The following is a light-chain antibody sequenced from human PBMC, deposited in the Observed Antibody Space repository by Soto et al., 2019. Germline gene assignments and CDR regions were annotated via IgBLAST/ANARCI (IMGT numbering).Light chain of an antibody. CDR3: RVGERSRDHGV. J-gene: IGLJ3*02. Sequence: SYELTQPPSMSVAPGQTARITCGGNNIGSKSVHWYQQKPGQAPVLVVYDDSDRPSGIPERVSGSNSGNTATLTISRVEAGEEAEYSWRVGERSRDHGVFGGGTKVTVL. CDR2: DDS. V-gene: IGLV3-21*02. CDR1: NIGSKS.